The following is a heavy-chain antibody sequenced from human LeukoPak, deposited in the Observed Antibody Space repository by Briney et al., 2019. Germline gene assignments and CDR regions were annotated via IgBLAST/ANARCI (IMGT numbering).Heavy chain of an antibody. D-gene: IGHD4-17*01. CDR2: TSYRSKWYN. CDR3: ANSIDFDYGDYYFDY. Sequence: SQTLSLTCAISGDSVSTNSVAWNWIRQSPSRGLEWLGRTSYRSKWYNDYAVSVKSRITITPDTSKNQLSLKLSSVTAADTAVYYCANSIDFDYGDYYFDYWGQGALVTISS. CDR1: GDSVSTNSVA. J-gene: IGHJ4*02. V-gene: IGHV6-1*01.